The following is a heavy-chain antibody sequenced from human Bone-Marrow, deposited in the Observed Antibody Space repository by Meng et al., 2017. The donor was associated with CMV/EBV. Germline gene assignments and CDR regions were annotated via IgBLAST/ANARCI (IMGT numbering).Heavy chain of an antibody. CDR1: GFTFSSYA. CDR3: ARAHYGSGSDGSN. D-gene: IGHD3-10*01. Sequence: QVSLVESWRGVVQPGRSLRLSCAASGFTFSSYAMHWVRQAPGKGLEWLAVISYDGSNKYYADSVKGRFTISRDNSKNTLYLQMNSLRAEDTAVYYCARAHYGSGSDGSNWGQGTLVTVSS. CDR2: ISYDGSNK. V-gene: IGHV3-30-3*01. J-gene: IGHJ4*02.